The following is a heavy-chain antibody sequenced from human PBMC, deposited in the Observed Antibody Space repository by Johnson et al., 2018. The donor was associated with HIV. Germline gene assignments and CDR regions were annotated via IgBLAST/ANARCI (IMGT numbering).Heavy chain of an antibody. V-gene: IGHV3-30*18. J-gene: IGHJ3*02. CDR1: GFTFSSYA. CDR2: ILFDGSHK. D-gene: IGHD6-13*01. Sequence: QVQLVESGGGVVQPGRSLRLSCAASGFTFSSYAMHWVRQAPGKGLEWVAVILFDGSHKYYADSVKGRFTISRDNSKNTLYLQMNSLRAEDTAVYYCAKMFASAAGLDAFDIWGQGTMVTVSS. CDR3: AKMFASAAGLDAFDI.